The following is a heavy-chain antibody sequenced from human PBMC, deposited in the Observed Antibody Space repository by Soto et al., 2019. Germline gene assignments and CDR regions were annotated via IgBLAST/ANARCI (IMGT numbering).Heavy chain of an antibody. D-gene: IGHD2-15*01. Sequence: GGSLRLSCAASGFTFSNYAMSWVRQAPGKGLEWVSTISGSGSSTYYADSVKGRFTISRDNSKNTLYLQVNSLRAEDTAVYYCAKDRGLCSGGSCYSVQFDYWGQGTLVTVSS. CDR3: AKDRGLCSGGSCYSVQFDY. CDR2: ISGSGSST. V-gene: IGHV3-23*01. CDR1: GFTFSNYA. J-gene: IGHJ4*02.